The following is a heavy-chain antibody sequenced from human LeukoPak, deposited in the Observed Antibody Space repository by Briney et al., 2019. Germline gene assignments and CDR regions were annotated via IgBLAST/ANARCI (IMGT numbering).Heavy chain of an antibody. CDR3: ASQYYAFWRPFDY. D-gene: IGHD3-3*01. CDR1: GFTFSSYW. CDR2: IKEDGSEK. V-gene: IGHV3-7*01. Sequence: GGSLRLSCAASGFTFSSYWMTWVRQAPGKGLEWVANIKEDGSEKYYADSVKGRFTISRDNAKNSLYLQMNSLRAEDTAVYYCASQYYAFWRPFDYWGQGTLVTVSS. J-gene: IGHJ4*02.